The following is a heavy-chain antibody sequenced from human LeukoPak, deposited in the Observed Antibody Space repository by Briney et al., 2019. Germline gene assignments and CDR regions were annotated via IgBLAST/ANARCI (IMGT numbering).Heavy chain of an antibody. Sequence: SETLSLTCTVSGGSISSYYWGRIRQPPGKGLEWIGSIYYSGSPYYSPSLKSRVTISVDTSKNQFSLKLTSVTAADTAVYYCARQDRGMVTYYSYYYMDVWGKGTTVTVSS. CDR1: GGSISSYY. D-gene: IGHD5-18*01. CDR3: ARQDRGMVTYYSYYYMDV. CDR2: IYYSGSP. V-gene: IGHV4-39*01. J-gene: IGHJ6*03.